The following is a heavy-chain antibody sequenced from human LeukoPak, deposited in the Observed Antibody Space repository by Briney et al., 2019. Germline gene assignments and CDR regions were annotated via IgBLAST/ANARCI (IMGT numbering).Heavy chain of an antibody. D-gene: IGHD2-2*01. Sequence: PGGSLRLSCAASGFTFDDYVMHWVRQAPGKGLEWVSGISWNSGSIDYADSVRGRFTISRDNAKRFLYLQMNSLRAEDMALYYCAKEGCSGTSCSVDYWGQGTLVTVSS. J-gene: IGHJ4*02. CDR3: AKEGCSGTSCSVDY. CDR1: GFTFDDYV. CDR2: ISWNSGSI. V-gene: IGHV3-9*03.